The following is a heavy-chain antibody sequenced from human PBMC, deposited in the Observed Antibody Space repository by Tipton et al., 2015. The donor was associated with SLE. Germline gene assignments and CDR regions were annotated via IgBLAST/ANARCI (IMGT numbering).Heavy chain of an antibody. D-gene: IGHD6-13*01. J-gene: IGHJ6*02. CDR3: ARDGGQRVISGTYDFYYYGLDV. CDR1: DGSLSGYY. Sequence: TLSLTCTVFDGSLSGYYWAWLRQSPGKGLEWIGEISHDGGANYNPSLESRGTISLETSKNQFSLKLTSVTAADTAEYYCARDGGQRVISGTYDFYYYGLDVWGQGTTVTVSS. V-gene: IGHV4-34*01. CDR2: ISHDGGA.